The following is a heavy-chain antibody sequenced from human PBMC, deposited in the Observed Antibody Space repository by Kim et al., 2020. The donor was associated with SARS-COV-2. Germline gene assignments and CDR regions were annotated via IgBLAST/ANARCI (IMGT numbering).Heavy chain of an antibody. CDR3: AKRGRPGRGVYYFDY. V-gene: IGHV3-30*18. D-gene: IGHD3-16*01. J-gene: IGHJ4*02. CDR2: ISYDGSNK. CDR1: GFTFSSYG. Sequence: GGSLRLSCAASGFTFSSYGMHWVRQAPGKGLEWVAVISYDGSNKYYADSVKGRFTISRDNSKNTLYLQMNSLRAEDTAVYYCAKRGRPGRGVYYFDYWGQGTLVTVSS.